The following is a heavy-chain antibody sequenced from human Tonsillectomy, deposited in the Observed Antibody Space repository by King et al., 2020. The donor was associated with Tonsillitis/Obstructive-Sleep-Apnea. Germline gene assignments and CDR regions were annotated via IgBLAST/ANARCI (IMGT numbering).Heavy chain of an antibody. V-gene: IGHV3-48*02. D-gene: IGHD3-10*01. CDR1: GFKFSSYG. CDR2: ISSSSSTI. Sequence: VQLVESGGGLIQPGGSLRLSCVASGFKFSSYGMDWVRQAPGKGLEWVSYISSSSSTIYYADSVKGRFTISRDNAKNSLYLQMDSLRDEDTAVYYCARTYYYGSGSYWWGQGTLVTVSS. J-gene: IGHJ4*02. CDR3: ARTYYYGSGSYW.